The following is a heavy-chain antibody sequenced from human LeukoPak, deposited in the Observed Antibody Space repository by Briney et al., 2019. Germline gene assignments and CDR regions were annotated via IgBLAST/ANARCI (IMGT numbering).Heavy chain of an antibody. V-gene: IGHV1-69*01. CDR1: GGTFSSYA. D-gene: IGHD3-22*01. J-gene: IGHJ4*02. CDR2: IIPISGTA. CDR3: ARGGDYYDSSGYSFDY. Sequence: SVKVSCKASGGTFSSYAISWVRQAPGQGLEWMGGIIPISGTANYAQKFQGRVTITADESTSTAYMELSSLRSEDTAVYYCARGGDYYDSSGYSFDYWGQGTLVTVSS.